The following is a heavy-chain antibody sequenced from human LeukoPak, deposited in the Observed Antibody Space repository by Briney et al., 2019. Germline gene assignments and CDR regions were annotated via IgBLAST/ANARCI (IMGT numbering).Heavy chain of an antibody. D-gene: IGHD1-1*01. CDR3: ARGDDFSGDH. V-gene: IGHV3-7*04. CDR2: IHPEGNEK. CDR1: GFTFSNFW. J-gene: IGHJ4*02. Sequence: GGSLRLSCAPSGFTFSNFWMSWVRQAPGRGLEWVANIHPEGNEKYHVGSVKGRFTISRDNTRDLLFLQMNGLRVEDTAVYYCARGDDFSGDHWGQGTLVTVSS.